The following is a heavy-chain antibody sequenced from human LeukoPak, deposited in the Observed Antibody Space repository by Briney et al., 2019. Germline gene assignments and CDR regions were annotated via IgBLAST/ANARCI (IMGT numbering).Heavy chain of an antibody. J-gene: IGHJ1*01. CDR3: ARDRMSRARTYFYH. V-gene: IGHV3-33*01. Sequence: PGGSLRLSCSASGFTLGSYCMHSVRQAPGKGLELVSFICWDGSKTYYADSVKGRFTISRDNTKNSLYLQMNSLRAEHTTFYYCARDRMSRARTYFYHCGQGTLVTVS. CDR1: GFTLGSYC. CDR2: ICWDGSKT. D-gene: IGHD2-2*01.